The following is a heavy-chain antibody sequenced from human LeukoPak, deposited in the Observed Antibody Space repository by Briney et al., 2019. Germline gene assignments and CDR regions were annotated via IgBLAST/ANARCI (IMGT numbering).Heavy chain of an antibody. J-gene: IGHJ5*02. D-gene: IGHD3-10*01. CDR1: GGSIRSYY. CDR3: ARVLPYRHGVTGIRLSGNWFDP. V-gene: IGHV4-59*01. Sequence: SETLSLTCTVSGGSIRSYYWSWIRQPPGKGLEWIGYIYYSGSTNYNPSLKSRVTISVDTSKNQFSLKLSSVTAADTAVYYCARVLPYRHGVTGIRLSGNWFDPWGQGTLVTVSS. CDR2: IYYSGST.